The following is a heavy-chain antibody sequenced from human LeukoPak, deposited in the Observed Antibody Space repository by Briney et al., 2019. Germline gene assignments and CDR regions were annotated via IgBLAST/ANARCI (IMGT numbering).Heavy chain of an antibody. V-gene: IGHV4-34*01. J-gene: IGHJ4*02. CDR2: INHSGST. CDR3: ARLYDS. Sequence: PSETLSLTCAVYGGSFSGYYWSWIRQPPGKGLEWIGEINHSGSTNYNPSLKSRVTISVDTSKNQFSLKLSSVTAADTAVYYCARLYDSWGQGTLVTASS. CDR1: GGSFSGYY.